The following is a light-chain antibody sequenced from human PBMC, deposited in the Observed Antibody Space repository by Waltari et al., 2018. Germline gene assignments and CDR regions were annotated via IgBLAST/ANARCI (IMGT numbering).Light chain of an antibody. CDR2: KAS. Sequence: DIQMTQFPSTLSASVGDRLPITCRASQAISTWLAWYQQKPGKAPKLLIFKASSLVSGVPSRFSGSGSGTEFTLTISSLEPDDFATYYCKQYNSYSTTFGGGTKVEVK. CDR3: KQYNSYSTT. J-gene: IGKJ4*01. CDR1: QAISTW. V-gene: IGKV1-5*03.